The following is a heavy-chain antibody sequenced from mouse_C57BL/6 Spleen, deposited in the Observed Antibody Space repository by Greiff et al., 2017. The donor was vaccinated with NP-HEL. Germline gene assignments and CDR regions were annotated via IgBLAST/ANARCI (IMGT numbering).Heavy chain of an antibody. D-gene: IGHD2-4*01. CDR1: GFTFSNYW. J-gene: IGHJ2*01. Sequence: EVKLMESGGGLVQPGGSMKLSCVASGFTFSNYWMNWVRQSPEKGLEWVAQIRLKSDNYATHYAESVKGRFTISRDDSKSSVYLQMNNLRAEDTGIYYCTSTMITTSGYFDYWGQGTTLTVSS. CDR2: IRLKSDNYAT. CDR3: TSTMITTSGYFDY. V-gene: IGHV6-3*01.